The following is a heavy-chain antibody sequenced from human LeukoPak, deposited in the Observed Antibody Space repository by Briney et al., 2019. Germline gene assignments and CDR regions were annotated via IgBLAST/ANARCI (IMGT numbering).Heavy chain of an antibody. Sequence: ASVXVSCKASGYTFTGYYMHWVRQAPGQGLEWMGWINPNSGGTNYAQKFQGRVTMTRDTSISTAYMELSRLRSDDTAVYYCARVNVGLRFLEWLFLDYWGQGTLVTVSS. CDR1: GYTFTGYY. CDR3: ARVNVGLRFLEWLFLDY. D-gene: IGHD3-3*01. V-gene: IGHV1-2*02. CDR2: INPNSGGT. J-gene: IGHJ4*02.